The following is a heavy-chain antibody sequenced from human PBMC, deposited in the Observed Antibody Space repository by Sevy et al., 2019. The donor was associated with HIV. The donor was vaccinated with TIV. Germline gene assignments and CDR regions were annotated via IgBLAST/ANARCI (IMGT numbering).Heavy chain of an antibody. CDR3: AKALDSSDYLVLDY. J-gene: IGHJ4*02. V-gene: IGHV3-9*01. D-gene: IGHD3-22*01. CDR1: GFTFDDYA. Sequence: GGSLRLSCAASGFTFDDYAMHWVRQAPGKGLEWVSGISWNSGSIGYADSVKGRFTISRDNAKNSLYLQMNSLRAEDTALYYCAKALDSSDYLVLDYWGQGTLVTVSS. CDR2: ISWNSGSI.